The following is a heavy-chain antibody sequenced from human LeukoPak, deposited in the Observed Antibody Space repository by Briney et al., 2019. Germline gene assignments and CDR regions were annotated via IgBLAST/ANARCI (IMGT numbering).Heavy chain of an antibody. CDR1: GFTFSSYA. D-gene: IGHD2-2*01. J-gene: IGHJ4*02. CDR3: AKDIVVVPAATALWDY. V-gene: IGHV3-23*01. Sequence: GGSLSLSCAASGFTFSSYAMSWVRQAPGKGLEWVSALSGSGASTYYADSVKGRLTISRDNSKNTLYLQMNSLRAEDTAIYYCAKDIVVVPAATALWDYWGQGTLVTVSS. CDR2: LSGSGAST.